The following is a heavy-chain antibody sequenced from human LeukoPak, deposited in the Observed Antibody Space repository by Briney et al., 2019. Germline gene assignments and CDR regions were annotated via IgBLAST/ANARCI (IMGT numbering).Heavy chain of an antibody. V-gene: IGHV3-21*01. J-gene: IGHJ4*02. D-gene: IGHD6-19*01. CDR2: ISSSSSYI. CDR1: GFTFSSYS. CDR3: ARERYVAVAHFDY. Sequence: PGGSLRLSCAASGFTFSSYSMNWVRQAPGKGLEWVSSISSSSSYIYYADSVKGRFTTSRDNAKNSLYLQMNSLRAEDTAVYYCARERYVAVAHFDYWGQGTLVTVSS.